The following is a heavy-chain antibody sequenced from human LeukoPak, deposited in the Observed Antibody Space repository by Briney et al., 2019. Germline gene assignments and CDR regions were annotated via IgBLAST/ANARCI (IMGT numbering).Heavy chain of an antibody. D-gene: IGHD5-18*01. CDR3: AKEGYSYGLFDY. V-gene: IGHV3-30*18. CDR2: ISYDGSYK. CDR1: GFTFSSYG. J-gene: IGHJ4*02. Sequence: GGSLRLSCTASGFTFSSYGMHWVRQTPGTGLEWVAVISYDGSYKYYADSVKGRFTISRDNYKNTLYLQMNSLRAEDTAVCYCAKEGYSYGLFDYWGQGTLVTVSS.